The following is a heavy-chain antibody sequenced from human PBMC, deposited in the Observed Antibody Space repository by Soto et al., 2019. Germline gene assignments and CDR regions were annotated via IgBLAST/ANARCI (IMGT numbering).Heavy chain of an antibody. CDR3: ARLGGYFQALDS. D-gene: IGHD3-22*01. CDR2: IYFGGTT. J-gene: IGHJ4*02. Sequence: QVQLQESGPGLVKPSETLSLTCTVSNGSISPYYWSWIRQPPGKGLEWIGYIYFGGTTTYNPSLKSRVPISVDASKNQFSLKLTSVTAADTAVYYCARLGGYFQALDSWGQGTLVTVSS. V-gene: IGHV4-59*08. CDR1: NGSISPYY.